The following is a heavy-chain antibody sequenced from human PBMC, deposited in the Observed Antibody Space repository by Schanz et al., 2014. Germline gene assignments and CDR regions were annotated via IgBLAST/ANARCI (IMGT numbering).Heavy chain of an antibody. Sequence: QVQLVQSGAEVKKPGSSVKVSCKASGGTFSTYTISWVRQAPGQGLEWMGRIIPILGIANYAQKFQGRVTITADKPTFTAYMDVSSLRSEDTAVYYCASSGAGYSSSWDFDYWGQGTLVTVSS. CDR1: GGTFSTYT. CDR3: ASSGAGYSSSWDFDY. CDR2: IIPILGIA. D-gene: IGHD6-13*01. V-gene: IGHV1-69*02. J-gene: IGHJ4*02.